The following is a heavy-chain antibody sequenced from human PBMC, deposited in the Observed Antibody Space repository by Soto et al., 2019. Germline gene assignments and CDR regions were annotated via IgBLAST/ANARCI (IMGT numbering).Heavy chain of an antibody. CDR3: AGQLGGRWSFDY. D-gene: IGHD6-6*01. V-gene: IGHV4-4*02. CDR1: SGSISSSNW. Sequence: SETLSLTCAVSSGSISSSNWWSWVRQPPGKGLEWIGEIYHSGSTNYNPSLKSRVTISVDKSKNQFSLKLSSVTAADTAVYYCAGQLGGRWSFDYWGQGTLVTVSS. CDR2: IYHSGST. J-gene: IGHJ4*02.